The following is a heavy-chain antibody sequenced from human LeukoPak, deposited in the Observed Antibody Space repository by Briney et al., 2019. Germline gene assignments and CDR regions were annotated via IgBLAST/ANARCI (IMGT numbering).Heavy chain of an antibody. J-gene: IGHJ4*02. Sequence: SETLSLTCTVSGYSISSGYYWGWIRQPPGKGLEWIGSIYYSGTTYYNPSLKSRVTISVDTSKNQFSLKLSSVTAADTAVYYCARHCSSTSCYDYWGQGTLVTVSS. CDR3: ARHCSSTSCYDY. CDR1: GYSISSGYY. CDR2: IYYSGTT. D-gene: IGHD2-2*01. V-gene: IGHV4-38-2*02.